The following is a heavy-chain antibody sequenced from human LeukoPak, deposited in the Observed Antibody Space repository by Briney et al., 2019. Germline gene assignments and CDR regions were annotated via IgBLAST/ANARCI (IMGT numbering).Heavy chain of an antibody. J-gene: IGHJ4*02. CDR1: GGSISSSNW. V-gene: IGHV4-4*02. Sequence: PSETLSLTCAVSGGSISSSNWWSWVRQPPGKGLEWIGEIYHSGSTNYNPSLKSRVTISVDTSKNQFSLNLTSVTAADTAVYYCARRAGGYSHPYDYWGQGILVTVSS. CDR2: IYHSGST. D-gene: IGHD4-23*01. CDR3: ARRAGGYSHPYDY.